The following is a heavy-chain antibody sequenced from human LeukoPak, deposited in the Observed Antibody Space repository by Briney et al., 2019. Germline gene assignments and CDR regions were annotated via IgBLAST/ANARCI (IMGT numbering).Heavy chain of an antibody. V-gene: IGHV1-18*01. CDR1: GYTFTSYG. Sequence: GASVKVSCKASGYTFTSYGISWVRQAPGQGLEWMGWISAYNGNTNYAQKLQGRVTMTTDTSTSTAYMELRSLRSDDTAVYYCARERAFRSSDAFDIWGQGTMVTVSS. J-gene: IGHJ3*02. CDR3: ARERAFRSSDAFDI. CDR2: ISAYNGNT. D-gene: IGHD2-15*01.